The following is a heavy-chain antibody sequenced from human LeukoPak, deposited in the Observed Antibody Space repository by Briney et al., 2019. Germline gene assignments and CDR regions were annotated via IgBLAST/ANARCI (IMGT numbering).Heavy chain of an antibody. J-gene: IGHJ6*02. V-gene: IGHV7-4-1*02. CDR1: GCTFTSYP. CDR2: ININTGNP. CDR3: ARDGSGSLTNYYYGMDV. D-gene: IGHD1-26*01. Sequence: ASVKVDCKAAGCTFTSYPMNWVQQAAGQGLQWMEWININTGNPTYAQGFTGRFVFSLDTSVSTAYLQISSLKAEDTAVYYCARDGSGSLTNYYYGMDVWGQGTTVTVSS.